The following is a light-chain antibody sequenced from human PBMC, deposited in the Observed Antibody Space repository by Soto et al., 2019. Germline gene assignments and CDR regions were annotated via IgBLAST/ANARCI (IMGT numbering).Light chain of an antibody. CDR1: SSDVGTYNL. V-gene: IGLV2-23*02. Sequence: QSVLTQPASVSESPGQSITISCIVTSSDVGTYNLVSCYQHHPGKAPKLMIYEVNNRPSGVSNRFSGSKSGNTASLTISGLQAEDEADYYCCSYAGSSTLVFGGGTKVTVL. CDR2: EVN. CDR3: CSYAGSSTLV. J-gene: IGLJ3*02.